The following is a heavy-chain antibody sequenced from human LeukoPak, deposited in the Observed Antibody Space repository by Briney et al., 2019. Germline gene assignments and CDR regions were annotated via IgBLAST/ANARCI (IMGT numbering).Heavy chain of an antibody. D-gene: IGHD3-22*01. CDR3: AREFYDSSDYNYLDS. Sequence: GGSLRLSCAASGFSFSRHGMYWVRQAPGKGLEWVAVIWFDGTNKYYAGSVKGRFTVSRDNFKNTLNLQMNSLRAEDTAVYYCAREFYDSSDYNYLDSWGQGTLVTVSS. V-gene: IGHV3-33*07. J-gene: IGHJ4*02. CDR2: IWFDGTNK. CDR1: GFSFSRHG.